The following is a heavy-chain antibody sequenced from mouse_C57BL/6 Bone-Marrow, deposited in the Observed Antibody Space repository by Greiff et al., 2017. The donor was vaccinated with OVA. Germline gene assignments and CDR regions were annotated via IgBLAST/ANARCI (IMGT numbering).Heavy chain of an antibody. Sequence: VQLQESGPELARPWASVKISCQAFYTFSRRVPFAIRDTNYWTQWVKQRPGQGLAWIGAIYPGNGDTSNNHNFKVKATLTADKSSSTAYMQLSSLTSEDSAVYDCAWGYCVGYFDYWGQGTTLTVSS. J-gene: IGHJ2*01. CDR1: YTFS. CDR3: SEDSAVYDCAWGYCVGYFDY. CDR2: GQGLAWIG. V-gene: IGHV1-87*01. D-gene: IGHD2-3*01.